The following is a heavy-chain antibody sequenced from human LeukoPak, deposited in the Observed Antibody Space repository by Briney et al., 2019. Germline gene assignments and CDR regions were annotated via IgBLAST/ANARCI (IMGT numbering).Heavy chain of an antibody. CDR2: IYPGDSDT. V-gene: IGHV5-51*01. D-gene: IGHD2-2*01. CDR3: ARGRLDCSSTSCYYYSDY. J-gene: IGHJ4*02. CDR1: GYSFTSYW. Sequence: GESLKISCKGSGYSFTSYWIGWVRQMPGKGLEWMGIIYPGDSDTRYSPSFQGQVTISADKSISTAYLQWSSLKASDTAMYYCARGRLDCSSTSCYYYSDYWGQGTLVTVSS.